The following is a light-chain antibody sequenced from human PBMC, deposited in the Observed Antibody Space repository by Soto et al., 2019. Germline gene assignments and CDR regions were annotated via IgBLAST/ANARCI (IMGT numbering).Light chain of an antibody. V-gene: IGKV3-20*01. CDR1: QSVSSSY. CDR2: AAS. CDR3: QQYGSSPRT. Sequence: EIVLTQSPGTLSLSPGERVTLSCRASQSVSSSYLAWYQQKPGQAPNLLIYAASSRATGIPDRFSGSGSGTDFTLTISRLETEDFAVYYCQQYGSSPRTFGQGTKVEIK. J-gene: IGKJ1*01.